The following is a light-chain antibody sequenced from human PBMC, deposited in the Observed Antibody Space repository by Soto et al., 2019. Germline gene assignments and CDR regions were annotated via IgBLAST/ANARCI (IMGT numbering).Light chain of an antibody. J-gene: IGLJ1*01. CDR1: NSDVGGYNY. CDR2: EVS. CDR3: SCYISRTTTYV. Sequence: QSVLAQPASVSGSPGQSITISCTGTNSDVGGYNYVSWYQQHPGKAPKLMIYEVSSRPLGVSGRFSGSKSGNTASLTIPWLQAEDEADYYCSCYISRTTTYVFGNGTKLTV. V-gene: IGLV2-14*01.